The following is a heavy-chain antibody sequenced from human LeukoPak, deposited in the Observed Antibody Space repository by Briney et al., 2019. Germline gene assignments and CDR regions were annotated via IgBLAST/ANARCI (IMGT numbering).Heavy chain of an antibody. CDR3: ARAYYDFWSGYYTWFHP. V-gene: IGHV4-4*07. J-gene: IGHJ5*02. D-gene: IGHD3-3*01. CDR2: IYTSGST. CDR1: GGSISSYY. Sequence: SETLSLTCTVSGGSISSYYWSWIRQPAGKGLEWIGRIYTSGSTNYNPSLKSRVTMSVDTSKNQFSLKLSSVTAAATAVYYCARAYYDFWSGYYTWFHPWGQGTLVTVSS.